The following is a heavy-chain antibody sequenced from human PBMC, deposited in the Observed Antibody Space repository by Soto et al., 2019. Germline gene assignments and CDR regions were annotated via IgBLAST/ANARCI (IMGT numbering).Heavy chain of an antibody. CDR1: GFTFSNYG. V-gene: IGHV3-30-3*01. J-gene: IGHJ1*01. CDR3: ARGGYGDSHAEYFRH. CDR2: ISYDGSSK. Sequence: QVQLVESGGGVVQPGRSLRLSCAASGFTFSNYGMHWVRQAPGKGLEWGAVISYDGSSKDYAYSVKGRFTISRDNSKNTLYLQMNSLIVEGTAVYYCARGGYGDSHAEYFRHWGQGTLVTVSS. D-gene: IGHD4-17*01.